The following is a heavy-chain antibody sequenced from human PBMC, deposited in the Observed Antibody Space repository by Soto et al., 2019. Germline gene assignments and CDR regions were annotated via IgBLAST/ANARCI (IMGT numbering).Heavy chain of an antibody. D-gene: IGHD4-17*01. V-gene: IGHV4-34*01. CDR3: ASPLKDTVTVYWYFDL. Sequence: QVQLQQWGAGLLKPSETLSLTCAVYGGSFSGYHWSWIRQPPGRGLEWIGEITHTGSIDYNPSLKSRVAISADTSKNQFSLRLSSVTAADTAVYYCASPLKDTVTVYWYFDLWGRGTLVTVSS. CDR1: GGSFSGYH. CDR2: ITHTGSI. J-gene: IGHJ2*01.